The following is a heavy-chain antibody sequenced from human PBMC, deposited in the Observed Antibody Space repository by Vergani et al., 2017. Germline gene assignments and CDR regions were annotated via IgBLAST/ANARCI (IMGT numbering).Heavy chain of an antibody. J-gene: IGHJ4*02. D-gene: IGHD2-2*02. CDR1: GGSISSGGYS. V-gene: IGHV4-30-2*01. CDR2: IYHSGST. CDR3: AYTTPYRVDD. Sequence: QLQLQESGSGLVKPSQTLSLTCAVSGGSISSGGYSWSWIRQPPGKGLEWIGYIYHSGSTHHNSSLKSRVTISIDKSRSQFSLQLSSVTAADTAIYYCAYTTPYRVDDWGQGALVTVSA.